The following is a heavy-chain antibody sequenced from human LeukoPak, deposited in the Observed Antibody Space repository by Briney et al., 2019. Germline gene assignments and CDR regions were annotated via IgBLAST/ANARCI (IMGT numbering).Heavy chain of an antibody. Sequence: SQTLSLTCTVSGGSISSGSYYWSWIRQPAGKGLEWIGRIYTSGSTNYNPSLKSRVTISVDTSKNQFSLKLSSVTAADTAVYYCARDHVGGPFDYWGQGTLVTVSS. J-gene: IGHJ4*02. CDR2: IYTSGST. CDR3: ARDHVGGPFDY. V-gene: IGHV4-61*02. D-gene: IGHD2-15*01. CDR1: GGSISSGSYY.